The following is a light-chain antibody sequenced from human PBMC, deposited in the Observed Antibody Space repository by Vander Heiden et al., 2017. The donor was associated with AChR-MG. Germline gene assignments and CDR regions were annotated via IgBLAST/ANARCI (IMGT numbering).Light chain of an antibody. CDR1: QSVNGN. CDR2: GAS. J-gene: IGKJ4*01. Sequence: EVVMTQSPATLSVSPGERVTLSCRASQSVNGNLAWYQQKPGQAPRLLIYGASTRASGIPARFSGSGSGTEYTLTISSLQSEDFAIYYCQQYQSWPPLTFGGGTKVEIK. CDR3: QQYQSWPPLT. V-gene: IGKV3-15*01.